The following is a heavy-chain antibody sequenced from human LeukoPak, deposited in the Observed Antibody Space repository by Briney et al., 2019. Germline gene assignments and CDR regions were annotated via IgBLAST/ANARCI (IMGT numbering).Heavy chain of an antibody. J-gene: IGHJ4*02. V-gene: IGHV4-39*01. CDR2: IYYSGST. CDR3: ARHQYRGYFDWSTRRGYYFDY. CDR1: GGSISSSSYY. D-gene: IGHD3-9*01. Sequence: PSETLSLTCTVSGGSISSSSYYWGWIRQPPGKGLEWIGSIYYSGSTYYNPSLKSRVTISVDTSKNQFSLKLSSVTAADTAVYYCARHQYRGYFDWSTRRGYYFDYWGQGTLVTVSS.